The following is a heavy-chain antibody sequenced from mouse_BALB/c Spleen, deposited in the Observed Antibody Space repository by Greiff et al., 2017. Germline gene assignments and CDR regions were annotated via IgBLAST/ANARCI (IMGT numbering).Heavy chain of an antibody. CDR2: IDPANGNT. D-gene: IGHD1-1*01. J-gene: IGHJ4*01. Sequence: VQLKQSGAELVKPGASVKLSCTASGFNIKDTYMHWVKQRPEQGLEWIGRIDPANGNTKYDPKFQGKATITADTSSNTAYLQLSSLTSEDTAVYYCARSLLQYYAMDYWGQGTSVTVSS. CDR3: ARSLLQYYAMDY. V-gene: IGHV14-3*02. CDR1: GFNIKDTY.